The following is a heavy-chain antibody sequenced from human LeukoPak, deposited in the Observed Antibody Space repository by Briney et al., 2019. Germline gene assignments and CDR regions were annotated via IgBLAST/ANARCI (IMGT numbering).Heavy chain of an antibody. J-gene: IGHJ4*02. Sequence: GGSLRLSSAAPGFTFTDYTINWVRPAPGKGLEWVSSISTSSNIYYADSVKGRFTVSSDNAKNPVYLQTNSLRAEDTAVYYCARDRSYVGFDYWGQGTLVTVSS. CDR3: ARDRSYVGFDY. CDR2: ISTSSNI. CDR1: GFTFTDYT. V-gene: IGHV3-69-1*01. D-gene: IGHD4-23*01.